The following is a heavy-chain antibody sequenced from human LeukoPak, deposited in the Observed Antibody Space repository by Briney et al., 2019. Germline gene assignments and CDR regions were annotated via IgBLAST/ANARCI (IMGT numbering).Heavy chain of an antibody. J-gene: IGHJ4*02. CDR2: IWYDGSNK. CDR3: ARDMGFYDSSGYYSIFDY. CDR1: GFTFGSYG. V-gene: IGHV3-33*01. D-gene: IGHD3-22*01. Sequence: PGRSLRLSCAASGFTFGSYGMHWVRQAPGKGLEWVAVIWYDGSNKYYADSVKGRFTISRDNSKNTLYLQMNSLRAEDTAVYYCARDMGFYDSSGYYSIFDYWGQGTLVTVSS.